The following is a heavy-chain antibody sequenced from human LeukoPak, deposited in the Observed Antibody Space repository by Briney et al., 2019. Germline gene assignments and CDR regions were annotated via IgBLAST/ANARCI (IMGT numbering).Heavy chain of an antibody. J-gene: IGHJ6*03. CDR2: IRSKAYGGTT. D-gene: IGHD3-10*01. CDR1: GFTFGDYA. Sequence: GGSLRLSCTASGFTFGDYAMSWVRQAPGKGREWVGFIRSKAYGGTTEYAASVKGRFTISRDDSKSLAYLQMNSLKTEDTAVYYCTRSPLWFGELYYYYYYMDVWGKGTTVTISS. CDR3: TRSPLWFGELYYYYYYMDV. V-gene: IGHV3-49*04.